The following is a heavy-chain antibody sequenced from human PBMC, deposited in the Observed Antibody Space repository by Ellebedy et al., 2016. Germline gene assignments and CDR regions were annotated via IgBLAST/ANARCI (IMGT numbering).Heavy chain of an antibody. CDR1: GFTFSSYV. J-gene: IGHJ4*02. V-gene: IGHV3-23*01. CDR2: ISRIDDST. D-gene: IGHD4-17*01. Sequence: GGSLRLXXTASGFTFSSYVMSWVRQAPGKGLKWVSGISRIDDSTYYADSVKGRFTISRDNPKNTLYLQMNNLRAEDTAVYYCAKDRDDDGDYVFDSWGQGTLVTVSS. CDR3: AKDRDDDGDYVFDS.